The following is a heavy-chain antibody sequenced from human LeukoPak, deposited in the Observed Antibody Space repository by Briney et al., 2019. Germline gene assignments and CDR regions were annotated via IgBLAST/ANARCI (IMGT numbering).Heavy chain of an antibody. D-gene: IGHD3-3*01. CDR3: ARGKGNYGFWSGSTRYYYMDV. J-gene: IGHJ6*03. Sequence: ASVKVSCKASGYTFTSYDINWVRQATGQGLEWMGWMNPNSGNTGYAQKFQGRVTITRNTSISTAYMELSSLRSEDTAVYYCARGKGNYGFWSGSTRYYYMDVWGKGTTVTVSS. CDR2: MNPNSGNT. V-gene: IGHV1-8*03. CDR1: GYTFTSYD.